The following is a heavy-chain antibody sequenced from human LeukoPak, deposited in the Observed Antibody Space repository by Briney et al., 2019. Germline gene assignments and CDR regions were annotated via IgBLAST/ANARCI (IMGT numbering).Heavy chain of an antibody. V-gene: IGHV5-51*01. CDR1: GYSFSNYW. J-gene: IGHJ4*02. CDR3: ARRHEYYIDY. Sequence: GESMKISCKTSGYSFSNYWFGWVRQMPGKGLEWVAIIFPGDSDTRYSPSFPGQGTISADKSISTAYLQWSSLKASDTAMYYCARRHEYYIDYWGQGALVTVSS. CDR2: IFPGDSDT.